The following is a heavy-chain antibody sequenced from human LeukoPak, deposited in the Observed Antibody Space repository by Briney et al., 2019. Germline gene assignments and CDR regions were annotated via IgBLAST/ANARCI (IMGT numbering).Heavy chain of an antibody. CDR2: IYYSGST. CDR3: ATLQSPSIVVVPAAMGY. Sequence: PAETLSLTCTVSGGSISSYYRSWIRQPPGKGLEWIGYIYYSGSTNYNPSLKSRVTISVDTSKNQFSLKLSSVTAADTAVYYCATLQSPSIVVVPAAMGYWGQGTLVTVSS. J-gene: IGHJ4*02. CDR1: GGSISSYY. D-gene: IGHD2-2*01. V-gene: IGHV4-59*01.